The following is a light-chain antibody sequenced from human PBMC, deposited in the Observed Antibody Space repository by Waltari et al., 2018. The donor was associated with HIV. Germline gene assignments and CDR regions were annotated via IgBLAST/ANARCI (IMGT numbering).Light chain of an antibody. V-gene: IGLV2-23*02. J-gene: IGLJ1*01. CDR1: SPDVGKFNL. CDR3: YSYSDTSSSYV. Sequence: QSALTQPASVSGSPGQSRTISCTGTSPDVGKFNLVSWYQQYPGKAPKLLIYEVTKRPSGASNRFSASKSGNTASLTISGLRAEDEADYYCYSYSDTSSSYVFGTGTKVTVL. CDR2: EVT.